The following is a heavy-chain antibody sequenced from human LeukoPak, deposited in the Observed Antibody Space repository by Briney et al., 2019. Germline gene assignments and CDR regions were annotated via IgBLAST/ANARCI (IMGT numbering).Heavy chain of an antibody. V-gene: IGHV4-61*02. CDR3: ARSYYGSGRYGPQFDY. Sequence: SETLSLTCTVSGGSINSGSYYWSWIRQPAGKGLEWIGRIYTSGSTSYNPSLKSRVTISVDTSKNQFSLKLSSVTAADTAVYYCARSYYGSGRYGPQFDYWGQGTLVTVSS. CDR2: IYTSGST. D-gene: IGHD3-10*01. J-gene: IGHJ4*02. CDR1: GGSINSGSYY.